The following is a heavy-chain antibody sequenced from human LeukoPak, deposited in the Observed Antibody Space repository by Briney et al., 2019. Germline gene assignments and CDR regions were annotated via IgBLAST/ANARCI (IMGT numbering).Heavy chain of an antibody. CDR3: ARVELGSYYPY. CDR1: GYTLTELS. V-gene: IGHV1-69*13. D-gene: IGHD3-10*01. Sequence: SVKVSCKVSGYTLTELSMHWVRQAPGKGLVLMGRIIPSFGTANYAQMLQGRVSITSDESTSTAYMQLSSLRSEDTATYYCARVELGSYYPYWGQGTLVSVSS. CDR2: IIPSFGTA. J-gene: IGHJ4*02.